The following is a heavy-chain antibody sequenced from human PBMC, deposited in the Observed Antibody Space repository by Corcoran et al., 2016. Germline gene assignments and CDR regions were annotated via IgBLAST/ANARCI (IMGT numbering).Heavy chain of an antibody. CDR1: GYTFTSYG. J-gene: IGHJ6*02. CDR2: ISAYNGNT. V-gene: IGHV1-18*01. D-gene: IGHD2-2*01. Sequence: QVQLVQSGAEVKKPGASVKVSCKASGYTFTSYGISWVRQAPGQGLEWMGWISAYNGNTNYAQKLQGRVTRTTDTSTSTAYMELRSLRSDDTAVYYCARDHPGPYIVVVAAAQIHYGMDVWGQGTTVTVSS. CDR3: ARDHPGPYIVVVAAAQIHYGMDV.